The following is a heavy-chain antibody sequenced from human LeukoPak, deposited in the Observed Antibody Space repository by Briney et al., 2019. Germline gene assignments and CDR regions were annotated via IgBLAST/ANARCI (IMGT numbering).Heavy chain of an antibody. Sequence: SETLSLTCTVSGGSISSYYWSWIRQPPGKGLEWIGYMYYSGSTNYNPSLKSRVTISVDTSKNQFSLKLSSVTAADTAVYYCAGYSSSWVNWFDPWGQGTLVTVSS. CDR3: AGYSSSWVNWFDP. V-gene: IGHV4-59*01. CDR1: GGSISSYY. D-gene: IGHD6-6*01. CDR2: MYYSGST. J-gene: IGHJ5*02.